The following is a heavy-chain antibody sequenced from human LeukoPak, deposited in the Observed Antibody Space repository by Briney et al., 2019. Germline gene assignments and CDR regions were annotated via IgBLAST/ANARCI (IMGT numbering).Heavy chain of an antibody. J-gene: IGHJ5*02. CDR2: IWPGDSDT. D-gene: IGHD6-6*01. Sequence: RGESLKISCKASGYNFTNHWVAWVRQRPGEGLEWMGIIWPGDSDTRYSPSFQGLVTISVDKSIGTAHLQWRSLKASDTALYFCARHSDVPLDLWGQGTLVIVSS. CDR3: ARHSDVPLDL. CDR1: GYNFTNHW. V-gene: IGHV5-51*01.